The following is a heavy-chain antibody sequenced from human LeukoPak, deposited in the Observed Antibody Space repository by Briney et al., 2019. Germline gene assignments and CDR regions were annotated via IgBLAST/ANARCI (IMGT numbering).Heavy chain of an antibody. CDR2: IKSDGSST. CDR3: SRDSLSSCGGDCYSGLDV. CDR1: GFTFSNYW. Sequence: GGSLRLSCAASGFTFSNYWMHWVRRAPGEALMWVSRIKSDGSSTTYADSVKGRFTISRDNAKNTLYLQMNSLRAEDTAVYYSSRDSLSSCGGDCYSGLDVWGQGTTVTVSS. J-gene: IGHJ6*02. D-gene: IGHD2-21*02. V-gene: IGHV3-74*01.